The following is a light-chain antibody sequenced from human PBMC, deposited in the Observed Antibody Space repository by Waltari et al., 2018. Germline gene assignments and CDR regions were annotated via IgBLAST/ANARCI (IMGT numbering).Light chain of an antibody. J-gene: IGLJ2*01. Sequence: QSALTQPASVSASPGQSITISCNGTSSDVGAYNLVSWYQQRPAKAPKLLIFEVSKRPTVVSNRFSASKSGNTASMTISGLQAEDEATYHCCSYAGTNTWVFGGGTKVTVL. V-gene: IGLV2-23*02. CDR3: CSYAGTNTWV. CDR1: SSDVGAYNL. CDR2: EVS.